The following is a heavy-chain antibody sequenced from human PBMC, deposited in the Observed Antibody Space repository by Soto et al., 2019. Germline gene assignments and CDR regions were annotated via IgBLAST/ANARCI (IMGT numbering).Heavy chain of an antibody. CDR2: ISAYNGNT. D-gene: IGHD6-19*01. CDR1: GYTFTSYG. CDR3: ARRGAVAGTYMFDP. J-gene: IGHJ5*02. Sequence: ASVEVSCKASGYTFTSYGISWVRQAPGQGLEWMGWISAYNGNTNYAQKLQGRVTMTTDTSTSTAYMELRSLRSDDTAVYYCARRGAVAGTYMFDPWGQGTLVTVSS. V-gene: IGHV1-18*04.